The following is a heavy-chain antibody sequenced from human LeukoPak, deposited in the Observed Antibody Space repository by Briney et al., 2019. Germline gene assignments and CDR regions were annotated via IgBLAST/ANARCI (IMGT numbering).Heavy chain of an antibody. D-gene: IGHD3-10*01. V-gene: IGHV1-2*02. J-gene: IGHJ6*02. CDR3: ARFGYGSQSYYYGMDV. Sequence: ASVKVSCKASGYTFTGYYMHWVRQAPGQGLEWMGWINPNSGGTNYAQKFQGRVTMTRDTSISTAYMELSRLSSDDTAVYYCARFGYGSQSYYYGMDVWGQGTTVTVSS. CDR1: GYTFTGYY. CDR2: INPNSGGT.